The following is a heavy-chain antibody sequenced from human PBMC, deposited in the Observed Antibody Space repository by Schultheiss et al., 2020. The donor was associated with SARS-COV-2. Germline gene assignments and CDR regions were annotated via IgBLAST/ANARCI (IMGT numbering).Heavy chain of an antibody. CDR1: GFTFSSYA. J-gene: IGHJ4*02. CDR2: IYSGGST. CDR3: TTVPYCSGGSCYPPFDY. V-gene: IGHV3-23*03. Sequence: GGSLRLSCAASGFTFSSYAMSWVRQAPGKGLEWVSVIYSGGSTYYADSVKGRFTISRDNSKNTLYLQMNSLRAEDTAVYYCTTVPYCSGGSCYPPFDYWGQGTLVTVSS. D-gene: IGHD2-15*01.